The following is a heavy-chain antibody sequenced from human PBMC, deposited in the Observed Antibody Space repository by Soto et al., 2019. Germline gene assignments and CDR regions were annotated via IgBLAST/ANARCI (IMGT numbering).Heavy chain of an antibody. CDR3: AKDGVLRYFDWLSPYYYYGMDV. CDR1: GFTFSSYA. Sequence: GGSLRLSCAASGFTFSSYAMSWVRQALGKGLEWVSAISGSGGSTYYADSVKGRFTISRDNSKNTLYLQMNSLRAEDTAVYYCAKDGVLRYFDWLSPYYYYGMDVWGQGTTVTVSS. CDR2: ISGSGGST. V-gene: IGHV3-23*01. J-gene: IGHJ6*02. D-gene: IGHD3-9*01.